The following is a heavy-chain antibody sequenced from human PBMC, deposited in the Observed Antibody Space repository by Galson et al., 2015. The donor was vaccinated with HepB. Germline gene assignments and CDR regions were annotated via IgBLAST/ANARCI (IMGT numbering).Heavy chain of an antibody. J-gene: IGHJ4*02. CDR2: INHSGST. CDR1: GGSFSGYY. D-gene: IGHD2-2*01. CDR3: ARGPRTSCYFD. V-gene: IGHV4-34*01. Sequence: SETLSLTCAVYGGSFSGYYWSWIRQPPGKGLEWIGEINHSGSTNYNPSLKSRVTISVDTSKNQFSLKLSSVTAADTAVYYCARGPRTSCYFDWGQGTLVPVSS.